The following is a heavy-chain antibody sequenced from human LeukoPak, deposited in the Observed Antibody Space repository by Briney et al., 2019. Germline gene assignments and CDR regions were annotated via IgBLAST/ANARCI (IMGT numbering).Heavy chain of an antibody. CDR2: IYTSGST. V-gene: IGHV4-61*02. D-gene: IGHD4-17*01. CDR3: ATGDYQYFQH. CDR1: GGSISSGSYY. Sequence: PSQTLSLTCTVSGGSISSGSYYWSWIRQPAGKGLEWIGRIYTSGSTNYNPSLKSRVTISVDKSKNQFSLKVSSVTAAGTAVYYCATGDYQYFQHWGQGTLVTVSS. J-gene: IGHJ1*01.